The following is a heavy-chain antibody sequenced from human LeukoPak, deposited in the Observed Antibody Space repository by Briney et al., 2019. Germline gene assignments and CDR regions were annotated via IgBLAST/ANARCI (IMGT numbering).Heavy chain of an antibody. V-gene: IGHV4-39*01. CDR3: ARRPYYGDYGYFDL. Sequence: SETLSLTCTVSGGSISSSSYYWGWIRQPPGKGLEWIGSIYYSGGTYYNPSLKSRVTISVDTSKNQFSLKLSSVTAADTAVYYCARRPYYGDYGYFDLWGRGTLVTVSS. D-gene: IGHD4-17*01. CDR2: IYYSGGT. J-gene: IGHJ2*01. CDR1: GGSISSSSYY.